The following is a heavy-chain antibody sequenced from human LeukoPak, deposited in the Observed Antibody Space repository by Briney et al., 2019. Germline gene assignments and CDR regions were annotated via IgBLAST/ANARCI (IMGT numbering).Heavy chain of an antibody. Sequence: ASVKVSCKASGHTFTSYGISWVRQAPGQGLEGMGWISAYNGNTNYAQKLQGRVTMTTDTSTSTAYMELRSLRSDDTAVYYCARPAARGVNDYWGQGTLVTVSS. V-gene: IGHV1-18*01. J-gene: IGHJ4*02. CDR2: ISAYNGNT. CDR3: ARPAARGVNDY. CDR1: GHTFTSYG. D-gene: IGHD2-2*01.